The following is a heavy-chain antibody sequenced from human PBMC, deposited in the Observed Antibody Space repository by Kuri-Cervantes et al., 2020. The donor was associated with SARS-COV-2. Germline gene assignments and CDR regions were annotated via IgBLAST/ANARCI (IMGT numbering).Heavy chain of an antibody. CDR2: VNHNGGA. V-gene: IGHV4-34*01. CDR1: GGSLSGSY. D-gene: IGHD2-2*01. Sequence: GSLRLSCAIYGGSLSGSYWSWIRQSPGKRLEWIGEVNHNGGANYNPSLRSRVTISVDPSKAQFSLNLISVTAADTAVYYCARVRYCSSTSCSRGYYYYYMDVWGKGTTVTVSS. CDR3: ARVRYCSSTSCSRGYYYYYMDV. J-gene: IGHJ6*03.